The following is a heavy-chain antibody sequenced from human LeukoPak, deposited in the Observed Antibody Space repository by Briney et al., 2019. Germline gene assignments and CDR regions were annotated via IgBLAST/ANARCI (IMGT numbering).Heavy chain of an antibody. D-gene: IGHD3-10*01. CDR1: GFTFSSYA. V-gene: IGHV3-21*01. CDR3: ARGYGSGSYIPGY. CDR2: ISSGSTYI. Sequence: PGGSLRLSCAASGFTFSSYAMSWVRQAPGKGLEWVSSISSGSTYIYYADSVKGRFTISRDDAKNSLYLQMNSLRAEDTAVYYCARGYGSGSYIPGYWGQGTLVTVSS. J-gene: IGHJ4*02.